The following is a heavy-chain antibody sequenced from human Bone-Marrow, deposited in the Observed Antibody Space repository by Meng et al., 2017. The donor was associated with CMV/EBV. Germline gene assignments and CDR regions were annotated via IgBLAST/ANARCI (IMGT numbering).Heavy chain of an antibody. D-gene: IGHD6-19*01. CDR1: GGSFSGYY. J-gene: IGHJ4*02. CDR3: ARGVSAYSSGWYLIRGFPFDY. CDR2: INHSGST. Sequence: SETLSLTCAVYGGSFSGYYWSWIRQPPGKGLEWIGEINHSGSTNYNPSLKSRVTISVDTSKNQFSLKLSSVTAADTAVYYCARGVSAYSSGWYLIRGFPFDYWGQGTLVTVSS. V-gene: IGHV4-34*01.